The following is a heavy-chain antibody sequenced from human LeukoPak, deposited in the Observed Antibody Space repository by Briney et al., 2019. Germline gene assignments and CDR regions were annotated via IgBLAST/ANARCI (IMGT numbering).Heavy chain of an antibody. CDR3: AKDRMVRGAYFDY. CDR1: GFTFSSYA. J-gene: IGHJ4*02. D-gene: IGHD3-10*01. CDR2: ISGSGGST. Sequence: GGSLRLSCAASGFTFSSYAMSWVRQAPGTGLEWVSAISGSGGSTYYADSVKGRFTISRDNSKNTLYLQMNSLRAEDTAVYYCAKDRMVRGAYFDYWGQGTLVTVSS. V-gene: IGHV3-23*01.